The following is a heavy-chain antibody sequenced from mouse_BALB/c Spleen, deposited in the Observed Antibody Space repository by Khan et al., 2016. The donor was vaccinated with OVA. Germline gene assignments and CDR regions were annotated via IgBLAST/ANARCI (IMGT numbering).Heavy chain of an antibody. J-gene: IGHJ3*01. CDR1: GYTFSSYW. CDR3: ERGDYYGSSSWFGY. D-gene: IGHD1-1*01. V-gene: IGHV1-9*01. Sequence: VQLQQSGAELMKPGASVKISCKATGYTFSSYWIEWVKQRPGHGLEWIGEILPGSGRNNYNEKFKGKATFTADTSSNTAYMQLSSLTSEDSAVYYCERGDYYGSSSWFGYGGQGTLVTVSA. CDR2: ILPGSGRN.